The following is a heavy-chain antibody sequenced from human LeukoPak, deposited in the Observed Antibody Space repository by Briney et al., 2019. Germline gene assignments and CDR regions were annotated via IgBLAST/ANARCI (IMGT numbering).Heavy chain of an antibody. CDR1: GGTFSSYA. V-gene: IGHV1-69*13. Sequence: ASVKVSCKASGGTFSSYAISWVRQAPGQGLEWMGGIIPIFGTASYAQKFQGRVTITADESTSTAYMELSSLRSEDTAVYYCARDNSKLVRYYYYGMDVWGQGTTVTVSS. CDR2: IIPIFGTA. J-gene: IGHJ6*02. CDR3: ARDNSKLVRYYYYGMDV. D-gene: IGHD6-13*01.